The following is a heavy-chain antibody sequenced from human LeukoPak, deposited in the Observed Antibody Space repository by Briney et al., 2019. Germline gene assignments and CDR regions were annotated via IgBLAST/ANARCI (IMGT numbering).Heavy chain of an antibody. Sequence: GVSLTLSCAASGFTFSSYPMHWARRAPGKGVEGVAVLSYDGSNIYYADSVKCRFTISRDNYKNTLYLQMNSLRAEDTAVYYCAKLPPPMVRRRFVLYGMDVWGQGTTVTVSS. J-gene: IGHJ6*02. CDR1: GFTFSSYP. CDR2: LSYDGSNI. D-gene: IGHD3-10*01. CDR3: AKLPPPMVRRRFVLYGMDV. V-gene: IGHV3-30*18.